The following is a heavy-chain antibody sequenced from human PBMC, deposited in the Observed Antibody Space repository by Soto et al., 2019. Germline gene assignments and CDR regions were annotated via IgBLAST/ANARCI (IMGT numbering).Heavy chain of an antibody. CDR3: ARQLHSSGYYQALDY. J-gene: IGHJ4*02. CDR1: GGSFSGYY. CDR2: INHSGST. D-gene: IGHD3-22*01. Sequence: SETLSLTCAVYGGSFSGYYWSWIRQPPGKGLEWIGEINHSGSTNYNPSLKSRVTISVDTSKNQFSLKLSSVTAADTAVYYCARQLHSSGYYQALDYWGQGTLVTVSS. V-gene: IGHV4-34*01.